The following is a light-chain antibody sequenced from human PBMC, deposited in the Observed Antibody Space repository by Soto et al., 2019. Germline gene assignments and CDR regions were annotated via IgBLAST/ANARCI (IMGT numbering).Light chain of an antibody. CDR3: QQYNSYSSFT. CDR1: QSISSW. J-gene: IGKJ2*01. CDR2: DAS. V-gene: IGKV1-5*01. Sequence: DIQMTQSPSTLSASVGDRVTITCRASQSISSWLAWYQQKPGKAPKVLIYDASSLESGVPSRFIGSGSGTEFTLTISSLQPDDFETYYCQQYNSYSSFTFGQGTKLEIK.